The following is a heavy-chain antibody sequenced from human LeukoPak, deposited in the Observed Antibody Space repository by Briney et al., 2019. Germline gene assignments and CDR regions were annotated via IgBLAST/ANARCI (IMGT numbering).Heavy chain of an antibody. D-gene: IGHD3-22*01. V-gene: IGHV3-30-3*01. CDR3: AREHYYDTSGYYRDFDY. J-gene: IGHJ4*02. CDR1: GFFFSTYI. CDR2: ISYDGSNK. Sequence: GRSLRLSCADSGFFFSTYIMLWVRQAPRKGLEWVAVISYDGSNKYYADSVKGRFTVSRDNSKNTLYLQMDSLRAEDTAIYYCAREHYYDTSGYYRDFDYWGQGTLVTVSS.